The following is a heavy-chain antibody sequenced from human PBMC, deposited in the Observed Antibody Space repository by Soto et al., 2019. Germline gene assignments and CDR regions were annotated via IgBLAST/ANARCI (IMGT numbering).Heavy chain of an antibody. CDR2: IIPIFGTA. Sequence: SVKVSCKASGGTFSSYAISWVRQAPGQGLEWMGGIIPIFGTANYAQKFQGRVTITADESTSTAYMELSSLRSEDTAVYYCARGLSITLTTGYYYYGMDVWGQGTTVTVSS. V-gene: IGHV1-69*13. CDR3: ARGLSITLTTGYYYYGMDV. J-gene: IGHJ6*02. CDR1: GGTFSSYA. D-gene: IGHD4-17*01.